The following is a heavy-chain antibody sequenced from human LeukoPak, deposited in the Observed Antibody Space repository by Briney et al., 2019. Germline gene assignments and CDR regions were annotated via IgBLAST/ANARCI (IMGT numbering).Heavy chain of an antibody. Sequence: SQTLSLTCTVSGGSLSGGGYYWSGIRQHPGKGLEWIGYIYYSGSTYYNPSLKSRVTISVDTSKNQFSLELSSVTAADTAVYYCARGGKTHHYDFWSGYYTFDYWGQGTLVTVSS. CDR3: ARGGKTHHYDFWSGYYTFDY. V-gene: IGHV4-31*03. CDR1: GGSLSGGGYY. D-gene: IGHD3-3*01. J-gene: IGHJ4*02. CDR2: IYYSGST.